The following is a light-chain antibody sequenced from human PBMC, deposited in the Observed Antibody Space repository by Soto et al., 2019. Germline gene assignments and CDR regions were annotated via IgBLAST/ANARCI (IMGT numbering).Light chain of an antibody. J-gene: IGKJ1*01. V-gene: IGKV1-17*03. CDR3: LQHDTYPRT. CDR2: AAS. CDR1: QAISNY. Sequence: DIPMTQSPSAMSASIGDRVTITCRASQAISNYLAWFQQKPGQVPKRLIYAASILQGGVPSRFSGSGSGTEFTLTISGLQPEDFATYYCLQHDTYPRTFGQGTKVEIK.